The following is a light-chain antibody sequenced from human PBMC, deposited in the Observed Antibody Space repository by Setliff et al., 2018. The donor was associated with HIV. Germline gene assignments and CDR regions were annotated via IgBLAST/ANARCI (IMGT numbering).Light chain of an antibody. CDR3: SSHTSSITRV. J-gene: IGLJ1*01. Sequence: QSALAQPASVSGPPGQSITISCTGTSSDVGAYNYVSWYQQHPGIAPQLMIYDINSRPSGVSNRFSGSKSGNTASLTISGLRAEDEADYYCSSHTSSITRVFGTGTKVTVL. CDR2: DIN. CDR1: SSDVGAYNY. V-gene: IGLV2-14*03.